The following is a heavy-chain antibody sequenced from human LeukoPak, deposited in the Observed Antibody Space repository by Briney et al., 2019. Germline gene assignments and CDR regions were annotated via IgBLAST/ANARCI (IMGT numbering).Heavy chain of an antibody. Sequence: GRSLRLSCAASGFTFSSYAMHWVRQAPGKGLVWVSRINSDGSSTSYADSVKGRFTISRDNAKNTLYLQMNSLRAEDTAVYYCARDGDTAMVTRLTHFDYWGQGTLVTVSS. J-gene: IGHJ4*02. D-gene: IGHD5-18*01. V-gene: IGHV3-74*01. CDR3: ARDGDTAMVTRLTHFDY. CDR1: GFTFSSYA. CDR2: INSDGSST.